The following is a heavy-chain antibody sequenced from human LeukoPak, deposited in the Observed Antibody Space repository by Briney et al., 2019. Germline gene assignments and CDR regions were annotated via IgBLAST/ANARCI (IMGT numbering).Heavy chain of an antibody. Sequence: AASVKVSCKASGYTFTSYYMHWVRQAPGQGLEWMGIINPSGGSTSYAQKFQGRVTMTRGTSTSTVYMELSSLRSEGTAVYYCARDGIYCSGGSCYLNWFDPWGQGTLVTVSS. D-gene: IGHD2-15*01. CDR3: ARDGIYCSGGSCYLNWFDP. CDR2: INPSGGST. V-gene: IGHV1-46*01. CDR1: GYTFTSYY. J-gene: IGHJ5*02.